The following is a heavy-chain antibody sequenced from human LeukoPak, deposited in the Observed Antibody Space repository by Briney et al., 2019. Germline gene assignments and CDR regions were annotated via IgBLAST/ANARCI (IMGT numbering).Heavy chain of an antibody. CDR1: GFTFSDYS. J-gene: IGHJ4*02. Sequence: GGSLRLSCAASGFTFSDYSMNWVRQAPGKGLEWVSYIGGRTTTIDYADSVKGRFTISRDDAKNSLYLQMNSLRAEDTAVYYCARDGGGWVIDYWGQGTLVTVSS. CDR3: ARDGGGWVIDY. V-gene: IGHV3-48*04. CDR2: IGGRTTTI. D-gene: IGHD6-19*01.